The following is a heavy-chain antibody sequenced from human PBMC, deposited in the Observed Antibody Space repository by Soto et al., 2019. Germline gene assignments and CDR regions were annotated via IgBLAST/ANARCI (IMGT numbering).Heavy chain of an antibody. V-gene: IGHV3-33*08. CDR3: ARGSGGRNNYYYYGMDV. CDR2: IWYDGSNK. Sequence: GGSLRLSCAASGFTFSSYSMSWVRQAPGKGLEWVAVIWYDGSNKYYADSVKGRFTISRDNSENTLYLQMNSLRAEDTAVYYCARGSGGRNNYYYYGMDVWGQGTTVTVS. D-gene: IGHD3-10*01. CDR1: GFTFSSYS. J-gene: IGHJ6*02.